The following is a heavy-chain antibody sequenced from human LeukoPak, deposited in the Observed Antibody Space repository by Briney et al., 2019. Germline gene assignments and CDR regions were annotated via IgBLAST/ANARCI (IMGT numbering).Heavy chain of an antibody. D-gene: IGHD5-18*01. CDR2: IRSKSYGGTT. J-gene: IGHJ6*02. V-gene: IGHV3-49*04. Sequence: GGSLRLSRTTSGFTFGDHAMSWVRQAPGKGLEWVGSIRSKSYGGTTEYAASVKGRFTISRDDSKNIAYLQMNSLKTEDTAVYYCSRGPTQLWRYYGMDVWGQGTTVTVS. CDR1: GFTFGDHA. CDR3: SRGPTQLWRYYGMDV.